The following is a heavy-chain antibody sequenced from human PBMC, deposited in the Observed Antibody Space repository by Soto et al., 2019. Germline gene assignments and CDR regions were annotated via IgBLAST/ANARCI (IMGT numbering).Heavy chain of an antibody. CDR2: MSHSGGT. J-gene: IGHJ3*02. Sequence: QEQLQQWGAGLLKPSETLSLTCAVYGGFVSSGNYYWSWIRQPPGKGLEWIGEMSHSGGTHFNPFLQSRITISVDTSKNQFSLKMSSVTAADTALYYCARVERGTATTVVDAFDIWGPGTMVTVSS. CDR1: GGFVSSGNYY. CDR3: ARVERGTATTVVDAFDI. V-gene: IGHV4-34*01. D-gene: IGHD1-1*01.